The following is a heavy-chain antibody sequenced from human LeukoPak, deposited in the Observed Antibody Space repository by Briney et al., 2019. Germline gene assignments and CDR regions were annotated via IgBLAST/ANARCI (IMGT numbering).Heavy chain of an antibody. D-gene: IGHD1-1*01. J-gene: IGHJ5*02. CDR2: INPNSGGT. CDR1: GYTFTGYY. Sequence: ASVKVSCKASGYTFTGYYVHWVRQAPGQGLEWMGWINPNSGGTNYAQKFQGRVTMTRDTSISTAYVELSRLRSDDTAVYYCARDLEGRNWFDPWGQGTLVTVSS. CDR3: ARDLEGRNWFDP. V-gene: IGHV1-2*02.